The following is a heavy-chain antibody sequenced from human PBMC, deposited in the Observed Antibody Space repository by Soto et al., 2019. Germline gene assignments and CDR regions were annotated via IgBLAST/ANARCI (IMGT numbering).Heavy chain of an antibody. CDR1: GFTCSSYD. J-gene: IGHJ3*02. D-gene: IGHD2-8*02. CDR3: AKEPATGGGAFDI. CDR2: ILVGGST. Sequence: GGSLRLSCAASGFTCSSYDMSWVRQAPGKGLEWVSTILVGGSTHYPDSVKGRFTISRDNSKNTVFLQMNSLTAGDTAVYYCAKEPATGGGAFDIYGQGPIATVSS. V-gene: IGHV3-23*01.